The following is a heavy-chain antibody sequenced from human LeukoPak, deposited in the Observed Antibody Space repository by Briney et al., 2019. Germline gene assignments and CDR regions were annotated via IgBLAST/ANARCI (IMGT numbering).Heavy chain of an antibody. Sequence: SETLSLTCTVSGGSISSFYWNWIRQPPGKGLEWIGYIYYSGSTNYNPSLKSRVTISVDTSKNQFSLKLNSVTAADTAVYYCAGSFKLYYYDTNAFDIWGQGTMVTVSS. D-gene: IGHD3-22*01. J-gene: IGHJ3*02. CDR2: IYYSGST. CDR1: GGSISSFY. CDR3: AGSFKLYYYDTNAFDI. V-gene: IGHV4-59*08.